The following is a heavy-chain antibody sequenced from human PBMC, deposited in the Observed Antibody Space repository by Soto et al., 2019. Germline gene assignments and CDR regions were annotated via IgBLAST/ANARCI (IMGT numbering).Heavy chain of an antibody. CDR3: ARDGVDGDHDAFDI. J-gene: IGHJ3*02. Sequence: VQLVESGGGVVQPGRSLRLSCAASGFTFRSHGMHWIRQAPGKVLEWVAAVWDDGSKKYYEDSVKGRFTISRDNSKNTLYLQMNSLRAEDTAVYYCARDGVDGDHDAFDIWGQGTMVTVSS. D-gene: IGHD4-17*01. V-gene: IGHV3-33*01. CDR1: GFTFRSHG. CDR2: VWDDGSKK.